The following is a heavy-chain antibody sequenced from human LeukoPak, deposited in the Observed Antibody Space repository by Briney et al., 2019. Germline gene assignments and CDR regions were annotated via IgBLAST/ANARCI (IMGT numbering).Heavy chain of an antibody. J-gene: IGHJ4*02. CDR3: ARVYYYGSGEEIDY. D-gene: IGHD3-10*01. CDR2: INSDGSST. V-gene: IGHV3-74*01. CDR1: GFTFSSYW. Sequence: GGSLRLSCAASGFTFSSYWMHWVRQAPGKGLVWVSRINSDGSSTSYADSVKGRFTISRDNAKNTLYLQMNSLRAVDTAVYYCARVYYYGSGEEIDYWGQGTLVTVSS.